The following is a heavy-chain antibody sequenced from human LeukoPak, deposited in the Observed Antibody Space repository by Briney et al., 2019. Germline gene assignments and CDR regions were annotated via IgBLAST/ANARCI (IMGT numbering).Heavy chain of an antibody. CDR2: INPSGGST. J-gene: IGHJ4*02. Sequence: ASVKVSCKASGGTFSSYAISWVRQAPGQGLEWMGIINPSGGSTSYAQKLQGRVTMTRDTSTSTVYMELSSLRSEDTAVYYCARDNSYLYFDYWGQGTLVTVSS. D-gene: IGHD1-1*01. V-gene: IGHV1-46*01. CDR3: ARDNSYLYFDY. CDR1: GGTFSSYA.